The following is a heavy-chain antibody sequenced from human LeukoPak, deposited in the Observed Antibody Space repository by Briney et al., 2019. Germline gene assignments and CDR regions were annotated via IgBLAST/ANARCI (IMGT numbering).Heavy chain of an antibody. D-gene: IGHD3-9*01. CDR2: IKQDGSEK. CDR1: GFTFSSYW. J-gene: IGHJ4*02. V-gene: IGHV3-7*01. CDR3: ARANVLRYFDWPYYFDC. Sequence: GGSLRLSCAASGFTFSSYWMSWVRQAPGKGLEWVANIKQDGSEKYYVDSVKGRFTISRDNAKNSLYLQMNSLRAEDTAVYYCARANVLRYFDWPYYFDCWGQGTLVTVSS.